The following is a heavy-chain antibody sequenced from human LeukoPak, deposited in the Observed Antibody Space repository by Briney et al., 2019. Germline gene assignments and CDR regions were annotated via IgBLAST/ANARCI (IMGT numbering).Heavy chain of an antibody. CDR3: AKRNCSSTSCYHFDY. V-gene: IGHV3-74*01. CDR1: GFTFSSYW. Sequence: GGSLRLSCAASGFTFSSYWMHWVRQAPGKGLVWVSRIDSDGSSTNYADSVQGRFTISRDNAKNTLYLQMNSLRAEDTAVYYCAKRNCSSTSCYHFDYWGQGTLVTVSS. D-gene: IGHD2-2*01. CDR2: IDSDGSST. J-gene: IGHJ4*02.